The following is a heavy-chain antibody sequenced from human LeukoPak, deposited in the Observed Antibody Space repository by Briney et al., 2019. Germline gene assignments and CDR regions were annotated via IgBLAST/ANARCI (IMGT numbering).Heavy chain of an antibody. CDR2: MYYTGAT. CDR1: GDSISSTSYY. D-gene: IGHD3-10*01. V-gene: IGHV4-39*01. Sequence: SETLSLTCTVSGDSISSTSYYWGWIRQPPEKGLEWIGSMYYTGATYYNPSLKSRVTSSLDTSKNQFSLNLSSVTAADTAVYYCARGPYYYGSGSYYNLYYYYMDVWGKGTTVTVSS. J-gene: IGHJ6*03. CDR3: ARGPYYYGSGSYYNLYYYYMDV.